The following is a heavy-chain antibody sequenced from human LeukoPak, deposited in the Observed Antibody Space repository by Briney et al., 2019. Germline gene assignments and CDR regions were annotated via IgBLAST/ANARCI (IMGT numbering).Heavy chain of an antibody. CDR1: GFIFSSYW. CDR3: ARESSVGAHKAFDY. D-gene: IGHD1-26*01. CDR2: ITSDWSST. V-gene: IGHV3-74*01. Sequence: TGWSLRLSCAASGFIFSSYWMHWVRKARGKGLVLVSRITSDWSSTSYADSVKGRFTISRDNAKNTLYLQMNSLRAEDTAVYYCARESSVGAHKAFDYWGQGTLVTVSS. J-gene: IGHJ4*02.